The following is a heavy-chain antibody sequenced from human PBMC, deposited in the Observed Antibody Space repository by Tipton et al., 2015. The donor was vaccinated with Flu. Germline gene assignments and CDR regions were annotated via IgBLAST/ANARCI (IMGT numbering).Heavy chain of an antibody. CDR3: AKDGLLRSLLFDF. D-gene: IGHD5-18*01. CDR2: IRYDGTTI. Sequence: SLRLSCAASGFTLSSYWMSWVRQAPGKGLEWVAFIRYDGTTIYYADSVRGRFAISRDNSQSTVYLQMNSLRSEDTAMYYCAKDGLLRSLLFDFWGQGTLVTVSS. V-gene: IGHV3-30*02. CDR1: GFTLSSYW. J-gene: IGHJ4*02.